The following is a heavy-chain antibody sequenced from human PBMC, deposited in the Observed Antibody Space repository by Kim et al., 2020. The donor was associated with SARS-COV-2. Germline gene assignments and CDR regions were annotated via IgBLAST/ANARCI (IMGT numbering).Heavy chain of an antibody. CDR3: TTDLGPYCSGGSCYSLFDY. J-gene: IGHJ4*02. Sequence: GGSLRLSCAASGFTFSNAWMSWVRQAPGKGLEWDGRIKSKTDGGTTDYAAPVKGRFTISRDDSKNTLYLQMNSLKTEDTAVYYCTTDLGPYCSGGSCYSLFDYWGQGTLVTVSS. D-gene: IGHD2-15*01. V-gene: IGHV3-15*01. CDR2: IKSKTDGGTT. CDR1: GFTFSNAW.